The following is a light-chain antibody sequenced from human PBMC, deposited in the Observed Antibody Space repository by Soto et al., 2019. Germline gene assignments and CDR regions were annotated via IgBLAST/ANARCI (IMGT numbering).Light chain of an antibody. V-gene: IGKV3-20*01. Sequence: EILLTQSPGTLSLSPGDRATLSCRASQSVSSSYLAWFQQKPGQAPRLLIYGASSRATGIPDRFSGSGSGTDFSLTVSRLEPEDFAVYYCQQYGSSPYTFGQGTKLEIE. J-gene: IGKJ2*01. CDR2: GAS. CDR1: QSVSSSY. CDR3: QQYGSSPYT.